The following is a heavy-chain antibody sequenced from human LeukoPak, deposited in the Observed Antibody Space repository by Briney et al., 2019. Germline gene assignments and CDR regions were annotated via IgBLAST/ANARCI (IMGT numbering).Heavy chain of an antibody. Sequence: PGGSLRLSCAASGFTFSTYWMHWVRQAPGKGLVWVSRINGDGGSRNYADSVKGQFTISRDNAKNTLYLQMSSLRVEDTAVYYCASASSHRTAAGGDYWGQGTLVTVST. V-gene: IGHV3-74*01. CDR3: ASASSHRTAAGGDY. D-gene: IGHD6-13*01. CDR1: GFTFSTYW. J-gene: IGHJ4*02. CDR2: INGDGGSR.